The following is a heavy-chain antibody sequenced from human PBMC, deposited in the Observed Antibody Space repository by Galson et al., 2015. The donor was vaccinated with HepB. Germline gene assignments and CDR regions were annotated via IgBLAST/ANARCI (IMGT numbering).Heavy chain of an antibody. CDR2: LSSSSSFI. V-gene: IGHV3-21*01. Sequence: SLRLSCAASGFTFRSYGMYWVRQAPGKGLEWVSSLSSSSSFIDYADSVKGRFTVSRDNAKNSLYLQMNRLRAEDTAVYYCARVQLEPQGGYYFDYWGQGTLVTVSS. CDR1: GFTFRSYG. CDR3: ARVQLEPQGGYYFDY. J-gene: IGHJ4*02. D-gene: IGHD1-1*01.